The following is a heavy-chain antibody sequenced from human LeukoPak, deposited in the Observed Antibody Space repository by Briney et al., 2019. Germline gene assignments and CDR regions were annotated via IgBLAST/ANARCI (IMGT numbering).Heavy chain of an antibody. CDR1: GYTFTGYY. CDR2: INPNSGGT. CDR3: ARAAGYGSSWYTDY. V-gene: IGHV1-2*02. D-gene: IGHD6-13*01. J-gene: IGHJ4*02. Sequence: GASVKVSCKASGYTFTGYYMHWVRQAPGQGLEWMVWINPNSGGTNYAQKFQGRVTMTRDTYISTAYMEMSRLTSDDTALYYCARAAGYGSSWYTDYWGQGTLVTVSS.